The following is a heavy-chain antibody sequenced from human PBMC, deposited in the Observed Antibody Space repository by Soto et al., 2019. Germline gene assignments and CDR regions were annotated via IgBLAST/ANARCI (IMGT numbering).Heavy chain of an antibody. J-gene: IGHJ5*02. V-gene: IGHV3-9*01. CDR1: GFTFEDFA. Sequence: EVQLVESGGGLVQPGRSLRLSCAASGFTFEDFAMHWIRQAPGKGPEWVSGINWNSGITGYADSVKGRFTISRDNANNSLYLEMNSLKPEDTALYYCAKGRGALTVVSNWFDPWGQGTLVTVSS. CDR3: AKGRGALTVVSNWFDP. D-gene: IGHD3-22*01. CDR2: INWNSGIT.